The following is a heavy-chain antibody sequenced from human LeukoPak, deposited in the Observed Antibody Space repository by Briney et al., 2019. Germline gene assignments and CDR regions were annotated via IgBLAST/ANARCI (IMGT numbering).Heavy chain of an antibody. CDR2: IYPGDSDT. CDR1: GYSFTSYW. CDR3: ARLLYYFDSSGSYYAPKAFDI. D-gene: IGHD3-22*01. Sequence: GESLKISCKGSGYSFTSYWIGWVRQLPGKGLEWMGIIYPGDSDTRYSPSFQGQVTISADKSINTAYLQWSSLKASDTAIYYCARLLYYFDSSGSYYAPKAFDIWGQGTMVTVSS. V-gene: IGHV5-51*01. J-gene: IGHJ3*02.